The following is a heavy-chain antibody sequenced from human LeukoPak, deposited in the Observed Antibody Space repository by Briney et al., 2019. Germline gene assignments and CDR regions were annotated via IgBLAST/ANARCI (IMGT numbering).Heavy chain of an antibody. V-gene: IGHV1-69*04. CDR2: IIPILGIA. J-gene: IGHJ6*02. CDR1: GGTFSSYA. Sequence: ASVKVSCKASGGTFSSYAISWVRQAPGQVLEWMGRIIPILGIANYAQKFQGRVTITADKSTSTAYMELSSLRSEDTAVYYCARDPHYYYGMDVWGRGTTVTVSS. CDR3: ARDPHYYYGMDV.